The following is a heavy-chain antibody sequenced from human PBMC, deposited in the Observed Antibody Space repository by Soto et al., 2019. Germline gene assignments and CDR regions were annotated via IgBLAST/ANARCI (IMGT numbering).Heavy chain of an antibody. V-gene: IGHV4-59*01. J-gene: IGHJ6*02. CDR3: AGGPYYFGLGV. CDR1: GGSINTYY. D-gene: IGHD3-10*01. CDR2: IYYTGST. Sequence: QVQLQESGPGLVKPSETLSLTCTASGGSINTYYWNWIRQSPGKGLEWIGYIYYTGSTKYHPSLESRVTISVDTSMKQFSLRLNSVTPAYTAVYYCAGGPYYFGLGVWGQVTTITVSS.